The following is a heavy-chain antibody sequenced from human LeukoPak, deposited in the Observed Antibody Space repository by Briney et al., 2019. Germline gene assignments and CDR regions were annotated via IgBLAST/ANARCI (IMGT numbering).Heavy chain of an antibody. Sequence: GGSLRLSCAASGFTFSSYAMHWVRQAPGKGLEWVAVISYDGSNKYYADSVKGRFTISRDNSKNTLYLQMNSLRAEDTAVYYCARDPLAAADPGYNWFDPWGQGTLVTVSS. CDR2: ISYDGSNK. D-gene: IGHD6-13*01. J-gene: IGHJ5*02. CDR1: GFTFSSYA. V-gene: IGHV3-30-3*01. CDR3: ARDPLAAADPGYNWFDP.